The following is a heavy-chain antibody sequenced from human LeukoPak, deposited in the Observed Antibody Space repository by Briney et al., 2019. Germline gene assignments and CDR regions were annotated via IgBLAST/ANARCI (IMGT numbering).Heavy chain of an antibody. J-gene: IGHJ5*02. CDR2: IKSKTDGGTT. V-gene: IGHV3-15*01. CDR3: ARDPVYGDYENWFDP. D-gene: IGHD4-17*01. Sequence: GGSLRLSCAASGFTFSDAWMSWVRQAPGKGLEWVGLIKSKTDGGTTDYAAPVKGRFTISRDDSKNMLYLQMNSLKTEDTAVYYCARDPVYGDYENWFDPWGQGTLVTVSS. CDR1: GFTFSDAW.